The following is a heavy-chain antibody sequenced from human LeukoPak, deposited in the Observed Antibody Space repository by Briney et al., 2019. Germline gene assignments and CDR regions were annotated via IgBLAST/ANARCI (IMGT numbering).Heavy chain of an antibody. CDR1: GGSISSYY. Sequence: SEPLSLTCTVSGGSISSYYWSWIRQPPGKGLEWIGYIYYSGSTNYNPSLKSRVTISVDTSKNQFSLKLSSVTAADTAVYYCARYSSSWFDPWGQGTLVTVSS. D-gene: IGHD6-13*01. J-gene: IGHJ5*02. CDR3: ARYSSSWFDP. V-gene: IGHV4-59*01. CDR2: IYYSGST.